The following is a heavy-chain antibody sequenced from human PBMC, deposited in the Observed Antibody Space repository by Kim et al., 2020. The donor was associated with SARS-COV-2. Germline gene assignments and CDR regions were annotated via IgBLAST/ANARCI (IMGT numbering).Heavy chain of an antibody. D-gene: IGHD6-13*01. J-gene: IGHJ4*02. CDR3: AKEYSSGWYFFDY. Sequence: GGSLRLSCAASGFTFSPYSMHWVRQAPGKGLEWVAVISYDGSNKYYADSVKGRFTISRDNSENTLYLQMNSLRPEDTALYYCAKEYSSGWYFFDYWGQG. CDR1: GFTFSPYS. V-gene: IGHV3-30-3*02. CDR2: ISYDGSNK.